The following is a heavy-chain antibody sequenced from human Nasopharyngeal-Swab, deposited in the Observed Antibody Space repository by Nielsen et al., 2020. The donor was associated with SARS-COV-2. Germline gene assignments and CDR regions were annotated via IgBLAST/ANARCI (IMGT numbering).Heavy chain of an antibody. V-gene: IGHV4-34*01. CDR2: INHSGST. Sequence: SDTLSLTFAVYGGSFSGYYWSWIRQPPGKGLEWIGEINHSGSTNYNPSLKSRVTISVDTSKNQFSLKLSSVTAADTAVYYCAREGPPWLSAFDIWGQGTMVTVSS. D-gene: IGHD3-22*01. CDR1: GGSFSGYY. CDR3: AREGPPWLSAFDI. J-gene: IGHJ3*02.